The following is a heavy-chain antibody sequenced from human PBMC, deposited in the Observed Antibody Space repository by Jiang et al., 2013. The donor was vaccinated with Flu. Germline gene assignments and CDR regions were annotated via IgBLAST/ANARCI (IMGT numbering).Heavy chain of an antibody. Sequence: RLSCAASGFTFSSYWMSWVRQAPGKGLEWVANIKQDGSEKYYVDSVKGRFTISRDNAKNSLYLQMNSLRAEDTAVYYCARDFEQWLIGYDAFDIWGQGTMVTVSS. V-gene: IGHV3-7*03. CDR1: GFTFSSYW. J-gene: IGHJ3*02. CDR3: ARDFEQWLIGYDAFDI. D-gene: IGHD6-19*01. CDR2: IKQDGSEK.